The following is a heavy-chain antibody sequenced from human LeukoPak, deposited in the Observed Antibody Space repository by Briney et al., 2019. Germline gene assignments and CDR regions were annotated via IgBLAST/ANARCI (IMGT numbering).Heavy chain of an antibody. CDR3: ARGQQLAHDAFDI. CDR2: INPNSGGT. J-gene: IGHJ3*02. V-gene: IGHV1-2*04. D-gene: IGHD6-13*01. CDR1: GYTFTGYY. Sequence: ASVKVSCKASGYTFTGYYMHWVRQAPGQGIEWMGWINPNSGGTNYAQKFQGWVTMTRDTSISTAYMELSRLRSDDTAVYYCARGQQLAHDAFDIWGQGTMVTVSS.